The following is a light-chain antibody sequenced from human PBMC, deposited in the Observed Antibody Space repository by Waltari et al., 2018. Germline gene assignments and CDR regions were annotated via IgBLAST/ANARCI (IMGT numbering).Light chain of an antibody. CDR2: KDS. J-gene: IGLJ2*01. CDR3: QSADSSGTYIV. Sequence: SYDLTQPPSVSVSPGQTARITCSGDAFPTQYASWYQKKAGQAPVLVINKDSDRPSGIPERFSGSNSGTTVTLTISGVQAEDEADYYCQSADSSGTYIVFGGGTKLTVL. V-gene: IGLV3-25*03. CDR1: AFPTQY.